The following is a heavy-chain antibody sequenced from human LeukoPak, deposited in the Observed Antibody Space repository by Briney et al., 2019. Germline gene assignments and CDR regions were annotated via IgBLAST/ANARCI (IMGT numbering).Heavy chain of an antibody. J-gene: IGHJ5*02. V-gene: IGHV1-69*13. Sequence: SVKVSCKASGGTFSSYAISWVRQAPGQGLEWMGGIIPIFGTANHAQKFQGRVTITADESTSTAYMELSSLRSEDTAVYYCARDRNDYGDYGWFDPWGQGTLVTVSS. CDR2: IIPIFGTA. CDR1: GGTFSSYA. CDR3: ARDRNDYGDYGWFDP. D-gene: IGHD4-17*01.